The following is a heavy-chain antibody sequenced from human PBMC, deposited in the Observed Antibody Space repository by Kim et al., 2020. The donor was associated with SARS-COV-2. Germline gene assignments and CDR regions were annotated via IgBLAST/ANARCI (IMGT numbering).Heavy chain of an antibody. CDR2: ISRSSTYI. CDR3: ARDRDEIYDILTGCLDY. D-gene: IGHD3-9*01. V-gene: IGHV3-21*01. J-gene: IGHJ4*02. Sequence: GGSLRLSCAASGFTLSTHGMNWVRLAPGKGLEWVSSISRSSTYISYAESVKGRFTISRDNAKNSLYLQMNSLRAEDTAVYYCARDRDEIYDILTGCLDYWGQGTLVTVS. CDR1: GFTLSTHG.